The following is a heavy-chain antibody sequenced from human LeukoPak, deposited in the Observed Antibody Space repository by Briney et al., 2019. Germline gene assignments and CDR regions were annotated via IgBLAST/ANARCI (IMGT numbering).Heavy chain of an antibody. Sequence: PGGSLRLSCAASGFTFSSYGMSWVRQAPGKWLEWVANIKLDGSEKYYADSVKGRFTISRDNAKNSLYLQMNSLRVEDTAVYYCARGGTPRSGYYVYWGQGTQVTVSS. CDR1: GFTFSSYG. D-gene: IGHD3-22*01. CDR3: ARGGTPRSGYYVY. J-gene: IGHJ4*02. V-gene: IGHV3-7*01. CDR2: IKLDGSEK.